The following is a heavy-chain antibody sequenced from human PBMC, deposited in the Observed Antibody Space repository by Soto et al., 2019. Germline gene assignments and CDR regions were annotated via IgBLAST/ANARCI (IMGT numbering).Heavy chain of an antibody. J-gene: IGHJ2*01. CDR2: SIPIVGTA. CDR1: GGTFSSYA. V-gene: IGHV1-69*12. D-gene: IGHD2-15*01. CDR3: GSGGGYCSGGRCRDWYYDH. Sequence: QVQLVQSGAEVKKPGSSVKVSCKASGGTFSSYAISWVRQAPGQGLEWMGGSIPIVGTANYAQKFQGRVTLPVDESTSTDYMELSRLRCEDTVVYYCGSGGGYCSGGRCRDWYYDHWVRGTLVTVSS.